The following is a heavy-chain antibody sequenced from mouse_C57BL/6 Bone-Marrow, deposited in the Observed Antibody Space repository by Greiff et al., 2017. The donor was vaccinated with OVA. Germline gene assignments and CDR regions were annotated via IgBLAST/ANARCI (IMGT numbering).Heavy chain of an antibody. CDR2: ISNGGGST. Sequence: EVQLVESGGGLVQPGGSLKLSCAASGFTFSDYYMYWVRQTPEKRLEWVAYISNGGGSTYYPDTVKGRFTISRDNAKNTLYLQMSRLKSEDTAMYYCAREASGIYYYAMDYWGQGTSVTVSS. V-gene: IGHV5-12*01. CDR3: AREASGIYYYAMDY. D-gene: IGHD3-1*01. CDR1: GFTFSDYY. J-gene: IGHJ4*01.